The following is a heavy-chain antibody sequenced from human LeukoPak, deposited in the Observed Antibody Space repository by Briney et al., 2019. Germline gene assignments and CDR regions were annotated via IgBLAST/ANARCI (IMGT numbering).Heavy chain of an antibody. V-gene: IGHV3-9*01. J-gene: IGHJ4*02. CDR2: ISWNSGSI. CDR1: GFTFDDYT. CDR3: AKGAEWELPYYFDY. Sequence: PGRSLRLSCAASGFTFDDYTMHWVRQAPGKGLEWVSGISWNSGSIGYADSVKGRFTISRDNAKNSLYLQMNSLRAEDTALYYCAKGAEWELPYYFDYWGQGTPVTVSS. D-gene: IGHD1-26*01.